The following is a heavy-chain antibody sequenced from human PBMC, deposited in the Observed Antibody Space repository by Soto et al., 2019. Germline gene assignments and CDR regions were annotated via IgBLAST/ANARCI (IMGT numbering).Heavy chain of an antibody. Sequence: GASVKVSCEASGYGFTSYGSRWVRQAPGQGLEWMGWISAYNGNTNYAQKLQGRVTMTTDTSTSTAYMELRSLRSDDTAVYYCARANLYGDYSYWGQRTLVTVSS. V-gene: IGHV1-18*01. CDR2: ISAYNGNT. D-gene: IGHD4-17*01. J-gene: IGHJ4*02. CDR3: ARANLYGDYSY. CDR1: GYGFTSYG.